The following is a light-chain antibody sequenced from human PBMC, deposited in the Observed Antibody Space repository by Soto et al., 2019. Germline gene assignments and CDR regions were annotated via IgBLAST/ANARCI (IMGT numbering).Light chain of an antibody. J-gene: IGKJ1*01. Sequence: MTQSPATLSVTPGERATLHCRASQSVSSKLAWYQQKPGQAPRLLIYDASTRATGIPARFSGSGSGTEFTLTISSLQSEDFAVYCCQQFNNWPRTFGQGTKVDIK. CDR2: DAS. CDR1: QSVSSK. CDR3: QQFNNWPRT. V-gene: IGKV3-15*01.